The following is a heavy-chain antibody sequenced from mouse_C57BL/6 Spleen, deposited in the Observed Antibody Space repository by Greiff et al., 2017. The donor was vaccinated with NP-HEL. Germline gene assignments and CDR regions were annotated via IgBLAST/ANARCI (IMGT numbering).Heavy chain of an antibody. D-gene: IGHD1-1*01. J-gene: IGHJ3*01. CDR1: GFTFSSYA. V-gene: IGHV5-4*01. Sequence: EVHLVESGGGLVKPGGSLKLSCAASGFTFSSYAMSWVRQTPEKRLEWVATISDGGSYTYYPDNVKGRFTISRDNAKNNLYLQMSHLKSEDTAMYYCARDLYYYGSSYGFAYWGQGTLVTVSA. CDR3: ARDLYYYGSSYGFAY. CDR2: ISDGGSYT.